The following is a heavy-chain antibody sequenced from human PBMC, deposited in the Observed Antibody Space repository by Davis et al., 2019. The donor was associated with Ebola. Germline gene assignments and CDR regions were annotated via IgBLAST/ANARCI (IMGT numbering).Heavy chain of an antibody. CDR1: GFTFSDYS. V-gene: IGHV3-11*05. D-gene: IGHD1-26*01. Sequence: GGSLSLSCAASGFTFSDYSMTWIRQAPGKGLEWVSFISSSSNYIYYADSVKGRFTVSRDNAKNSLYLQMNGLRVEDTAIYYCAKDTSNIWFDIWGQGTNATVSS. CDR3: AKDTSNIWFDI. CDR2: ISSSSNYI. J-gene: IGHJ3*02.